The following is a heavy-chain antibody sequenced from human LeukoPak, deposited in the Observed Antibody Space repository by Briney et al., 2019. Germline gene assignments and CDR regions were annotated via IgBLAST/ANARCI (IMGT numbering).Heavy chain of an antibody. Sequence: SETLSLTCTVSGGSISSHYWSWIRQPPGKGLEWLGFISYSGNTNYNPSLKTRVTISVDTSKNQFSLKLSSVTAADTAVYYCARDRITTPGNAAFDIWGQGTLVTVSS. CDR1: GGSISSHY. CDR3: ARDRITTPGNAAFDI. CDR2: ISYSGNT. J-gene: IGHJ3*02. V-gene: IGHV4-59*11. D-gene: IGHD6-13*01.